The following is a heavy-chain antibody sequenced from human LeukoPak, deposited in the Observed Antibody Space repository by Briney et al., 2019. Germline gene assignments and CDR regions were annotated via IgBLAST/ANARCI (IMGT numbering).Heavy chain of an antibody. Sequence: PGGSLRLSCAASGFTFSSYEMNWVRQAPGKGLEWVSYISSSGSTIYYADSVKGRFTISRDNAKNSLYLQMNSLRAEDTAVYYCARDRGYCSSTSCPDPLYHCYGMDVWGKGTTVTVSS. CDR1: GFTFSSYE. CDR3: ARDRGYCSSTSCPDPLYHCYGMDV. V-gene: IGHV3-48*03. J-gene: IGHJ6*04. CDR2: ISSSGSTI. D-gene: IGHD2-2*01.